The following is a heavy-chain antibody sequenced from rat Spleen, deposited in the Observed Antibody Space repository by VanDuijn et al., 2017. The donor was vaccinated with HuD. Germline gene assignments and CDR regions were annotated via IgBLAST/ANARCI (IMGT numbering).Heavy chain of an antibody. Sequence: EVQLVESGGGLMQPGRSLKLSCVASGFTFGVYGMHWIRQAPTKGLEWVASISPSGTKSHYRDSVKGRFTISRDNAKSTLYLQMGSLRSEDTATYYCARHPQLGAYWYFDFWGPGTVVTVSS. V-gene: IGHV5-19*01. CDR3: ARHPQLGAYWYFDF. D-gene: IGHD5-1*01. CDR2: ISPSGTKS. CDR1: GFTFGVYG. J-gene: IGHJ1*01.